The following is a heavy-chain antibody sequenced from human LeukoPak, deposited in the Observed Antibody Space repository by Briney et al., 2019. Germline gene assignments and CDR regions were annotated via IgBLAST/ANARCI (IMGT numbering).Heavy chain of an antibody. V-gene: IGHV1-2*02. CDR1: GYTFTGYY. CDR2: INPNSGGT. J-gene: IGHJ4*02. D-gene: IGHD4-17*01. CDR3: ARARDYGDYGGLGY. Sequence: AASVKVSCKASGYTFTGYYMRWVRQAPGQGLEWMGWINPNSGGTNYAQKFQGRVTMTRDTYISTAYMELSRLRSDDTAVYYCARARDYGDYGGLGYWGQGTLVTVSS.